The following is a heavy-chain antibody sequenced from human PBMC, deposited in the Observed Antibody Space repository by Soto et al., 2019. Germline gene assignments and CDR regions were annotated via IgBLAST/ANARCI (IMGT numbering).Heavy chain of an antibody. Sequence: ASVKVSCKASGYTFTSYDINWVRQATGQGLEWMGWMNPNSGNTGYAQKFQGRVTMTRNTSISTAYMELSSLRSEDTAVYYCARGRRSAISYYYYYMDVWGKGTTVTVSS. CDR3: ARGRRSAISYYYYYMDV. J-gene: IGHJ6*03. CDR1: GYTFTSYD. V-gene: IGHV1-8*01. D-gene: IGHD2-21*01. CDR2: MNPNSGNT.